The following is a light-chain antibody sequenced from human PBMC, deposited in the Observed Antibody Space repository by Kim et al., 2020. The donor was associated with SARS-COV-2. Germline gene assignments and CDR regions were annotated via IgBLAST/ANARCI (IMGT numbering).Light chain of an antibody. J-gene: IGLJ3*02. V-gene: IGLV6-57*03. Sequence: GKTVTISCTRSSVSIASNYVQWYQQSPGSAPTTVIYEDNQSPSGVPDRFSGSIDSSSNSASLTISGLKTEDEADYYCQSYDSSNLVFGGGTQLTVL. CDR2: EDN. CDR1: SVSIASNY. CDR3: QSYDSSNLV.